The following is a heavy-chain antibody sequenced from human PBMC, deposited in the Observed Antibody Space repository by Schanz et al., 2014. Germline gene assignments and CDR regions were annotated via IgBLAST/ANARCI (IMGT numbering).Heavy chain of an antibody. CDR3: ARDHQWLARYYMDV. CDR2: IYTDGST. D-gene: IGHD6-19*01. CDR1: GFTFSSYT. J-gene: IGHJ6*03. V-gene: IGHV3-66*01. Sequence: VQLVESGGGVVQPGRSLRLSCAASGFTFSSYTMNWVRQAPGKGLEWVSIIYTDGSTYYADSVRDRFTISRDNSKNMLYLQINNLRAEDTAVYYCARDHQWLARYYMDVWGKGTTVTVSS.